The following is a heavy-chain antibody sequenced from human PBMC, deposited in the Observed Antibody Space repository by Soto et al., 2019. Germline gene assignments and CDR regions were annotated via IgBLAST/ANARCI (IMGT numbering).Heavy chain of an antibody. J-gene: IGHJ5*02. V-gene: IGHV4-39*01. CDR2: IYYNGNT. D-gene: IGHD3-10*01. CDR1: GGSIRSSSYY. Sequence: QLQLQESGPGLVKSSETLSLTCTVSGGSIRSSSYYWGWIRQPPGKGLEWIGNIYYNGNTYYNPALKGRVTISVDASKNQFSLKVSSVTAADTAVYYCARRLWFAESHRFDPWGQGTLVTVSS. CDR3: ARRLWFAESHRFDP.